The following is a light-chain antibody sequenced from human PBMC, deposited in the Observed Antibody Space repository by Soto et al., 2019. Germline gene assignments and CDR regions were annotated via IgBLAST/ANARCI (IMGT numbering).Light chain of an antibody. J-gene: IGKJ4*01. Sequence: EVVVTQSPATLSVSPGERFTLSCRASQSVSSNLAWFQQKPGQAPRLLIYDASTRATGIPARFSGSGSGTDFTLSISSLEPENFAVYYCQQRSNWPGTFGGGTKGDIK. V-gene: IGKV3-11*01. CDR3: QQRSNWPGT. CDR2: DAS. CDR1: QSVSSN.